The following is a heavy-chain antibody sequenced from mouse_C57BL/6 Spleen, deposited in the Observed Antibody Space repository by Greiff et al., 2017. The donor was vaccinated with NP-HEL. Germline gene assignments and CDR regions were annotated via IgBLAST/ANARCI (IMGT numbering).Heavy chain of an antibody. CDR2: IYPGDGDT. Sequence: QVQLQQSGAELVKPGASVKISCKASGYAFSSYWMNWVKQRPGKGLEWIGQIYPGDGDTNYNGKFKGKATLTADKSSSTAYMQLSSLTSEDSAVYFCARGPMYYDGDYFDYWGQGTTLTVSS. J-gene: IGHJ2*01. V-gene: IGHV1-80*01. CDR1: GYAFSSYW. CDR3: ARGPMYYDGDYFDY. D-gene: IGHD2-3*01.